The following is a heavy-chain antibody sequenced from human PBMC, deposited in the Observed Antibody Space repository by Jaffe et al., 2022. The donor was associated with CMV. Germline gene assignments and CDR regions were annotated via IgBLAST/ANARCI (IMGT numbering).Heavy chain of an antibody. D-gene: IGHD2-21*02. Sequence: EVQLVQSGAEVKKPGESLKISCKGSGYSFTSYWIGWVRQMPGKGLEWMGIIYPGDSDTRYSPSFQGQVTISADKSISTAYLQWSSLKASDTAMYYCARLLDMACDCYPSLGFDPWGQGTLVTVSS. CDR2: IYPGDSDT. CDR1: GYSFTSYW. V-gene: IGHV5-51*01. J-gene: IGHJ5*02. CDR3: ARLLDMACDCYPSLGFDP.